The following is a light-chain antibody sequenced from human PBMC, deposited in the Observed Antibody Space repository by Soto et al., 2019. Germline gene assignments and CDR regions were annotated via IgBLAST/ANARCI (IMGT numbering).Light chain of an antibody. Sequence: EIVMTQSPATLSVSPGERATLSCRASQSISSDLAWYQHKPGQAPRLLIYGASVRATGVPARFSGRGSGTDFTLTISSLQSEDFAVYYCQQYGDSPATFGPGT. J-gene: IGKJ3*01. V-gene: IGKV3-15*01. CDR2: GAS. CDR1: QSISSD. CDR3: QQYGDSPAT.